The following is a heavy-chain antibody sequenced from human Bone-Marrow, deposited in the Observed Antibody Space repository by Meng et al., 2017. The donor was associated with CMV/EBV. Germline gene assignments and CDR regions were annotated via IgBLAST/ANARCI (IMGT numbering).Heavy chain of an antibody. V-gene: IGHV3-11*04. D-gene: IGHD2-2*01. CDR2: ISSSSSTI. Sequence: GESLKISCAASGFTFSDYYMSWIRQAPGKGLEWVSYISSSSSTIYYADSVKGRFTISRDNAKNSLYLQMNSLRAEDTAVYYCARDRDIVVVPAARFHNWFHPWGQGTLVTVSS. CDR1: GFTFSDYY. CDR3: ARDRDIVVVPAARFHNWFHP. J-gene: IGHJ5*02.